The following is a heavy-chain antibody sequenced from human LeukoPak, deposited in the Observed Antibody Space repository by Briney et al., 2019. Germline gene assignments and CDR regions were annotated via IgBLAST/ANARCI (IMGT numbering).Heavy chain of an antibody. J-gene: IGHJ6*04. CDR3: ARSFNGTGNRMDV. CDR1: GGSISSYY. V-gene: IGHV4-59*01. Sequence: SETLSLTCTVSGGSISSYYWSWIRQPPGKGLEWIGYIYYSGSTNYNPSLKSRVTISVDTSKNQFSLKLSSVTAADTAVYYWARSFNGTGNRMDVRGKGTTVTVSS. CDR2: IYYSGST. D-gene: IGHD1-14*01.